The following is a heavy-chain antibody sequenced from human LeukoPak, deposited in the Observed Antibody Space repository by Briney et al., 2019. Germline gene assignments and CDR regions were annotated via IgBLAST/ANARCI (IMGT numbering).Heavy chain of an antibody. CDR2: ISGDGGST. CDR1: GFTFDDYA. V-gene: IGHV3-43*02. J-gene: IGHJ4*02. CDR3: AREKV. Sequence: GGSLRLSCAASGFTFDDYAMHWVRQAPGKGLEWVSLISGDGGSTYYADSVKGRFTISRDNAKNSLYLQMNSLRAEDTAVYYCAREKVWGQGTLVTVST.